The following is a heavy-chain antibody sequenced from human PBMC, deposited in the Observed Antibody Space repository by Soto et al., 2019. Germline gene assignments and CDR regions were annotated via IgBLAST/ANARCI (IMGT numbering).Heavy chain of an antibody. Sequence: EVQLVESGGGLIQPGGSLRLSCAVSGFTVSSNYMSWDRQAPGKGLEWVSLIYSGGATYYADSVKGRFTISRDNSKNTVYLQMSSLRAEDTAVYYCARGLGNGDFGDPGDYWGQGTLVTVSS. D-gene: IGHD4-17*01. CDR1: GFTVSSNY. CDR3: ARGLGNGDFGDPGDY. V-gene: IGHV3-53*01. CDR2: IYSGGAT. J-gene: IGHJ4*02.